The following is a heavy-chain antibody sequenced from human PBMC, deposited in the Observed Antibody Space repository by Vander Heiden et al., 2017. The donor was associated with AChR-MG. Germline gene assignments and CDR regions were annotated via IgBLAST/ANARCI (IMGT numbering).Heavy chain of an antibody. CDR1: GGSISSGSYY. CDR3: ARGRRLWFGELNFDY. V-gene: IGHV4-61*02. Sequence: QVQLQESGPGLVKPSQTLSLTCTVSGGSISSGSYYWSWIRQPAGKGLEWIGRIYTSGSTNYNPSLKSRVTISVDTSKNQFSLKLSSVTAADTAVYYCARGRRLWFGELNFDYWVQGTLVTVSS. CDR2: IYTSGST. J-gene: IGHJ4*02. D-gene: IGHD3-10*01.